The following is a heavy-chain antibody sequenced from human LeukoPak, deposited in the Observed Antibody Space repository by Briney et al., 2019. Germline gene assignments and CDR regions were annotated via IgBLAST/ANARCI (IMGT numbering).Heavy chain of an antibody. J-gene: IGHJ5*02. CDR3: ARPVYYDILTGYSGRNWFGP. V-gene: IGHV1-69*06. D-gene: IGHD3-9*01. CDR2: IIPIFGTA. CDR1: GGTFSSYA. Sequence: ASVKVSCKASGGTFSSYAISWVRQAPGQGLEWMGGIIPIFGTANYAQKFQGRVTITADKSTSTAYMELSSLRSEDTAVYYCARPVYYDILTGYSGRNWFGPWGQGTLVTVSS.